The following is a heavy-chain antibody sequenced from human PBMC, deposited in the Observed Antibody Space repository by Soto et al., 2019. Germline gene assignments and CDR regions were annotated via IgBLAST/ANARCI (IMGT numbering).Heavy chain of an antibody. V-gene: IGHV4-39*01. CDR1: GASISSDDHY. CDR3: ARHGVYCSGGSCYSVPNWFDP. D-gene: IGHD2-15*01. CDR2: IFHRGST. Sequence: SETLSLTCTVTGASISSDDHYWAWIRQPPGKGPEFIGSIFHRGSTYYNPSLKSRLTISVDTSKNQFSLKLSSVTAADTAVYYCARHGVYCSGGSCYSVPNWFDPWGQGTLVTVSS. J-gene: IGHJ5*02.